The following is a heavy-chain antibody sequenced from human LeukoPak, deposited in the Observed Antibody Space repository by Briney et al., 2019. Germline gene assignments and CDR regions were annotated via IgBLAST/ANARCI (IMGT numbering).Heavy chain of an antibody. D-gene: IGHD2-15*01. CDR1: GGSISSYY. CDR3: ARHPSAAASLDS. CDR2: IFYSGST. Sequence: PSETLSLTCTVSGGSISSYYWSWIRQPPGKGLEGFGYIFYSGSTNYSPSLTSRVIISVDTSNNQVSLKLNSVTAADTAVYYCARHPSAAASLDSWGQGTLVTVSS. J-gene: IGHJ4*02. V-gene: IGHV4-59*08.